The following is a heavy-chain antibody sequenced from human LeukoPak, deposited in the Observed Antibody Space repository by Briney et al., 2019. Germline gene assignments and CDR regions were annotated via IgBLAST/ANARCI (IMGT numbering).Heavy chain of an antibody. J-gene: IGHJ3*02. D-gene: IGHD2-2*02. CDR1: GFAFSSYS. CDR3: ARDVLLIDCSSTSCYRGGDAFDI. Sequence: GGSLRLSCAASGFAFSSYSMNWVRQAPGKGLEWVSSISSSSSYIYYADSVKGRFTISRDNAKNSLYLQMNSLRAEDTAVYYCARDVLLIDCSSTSCYRGGDAFDIWGQGTMVTVSS. V-gene: IGHV3-21*01. CDR2: ISSSSSYI.